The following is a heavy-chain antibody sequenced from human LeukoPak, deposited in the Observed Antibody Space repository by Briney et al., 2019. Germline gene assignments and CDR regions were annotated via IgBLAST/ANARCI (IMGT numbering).Heavy chain of an antibody. D-gene: IGHD3-3*01. J-gene: IGHJ2*01. V-gene: IGHV1-69*05. CDR3: ARDGSGFSPYWYFDL. CDR1: GGTFSSYA. CDR2: IIPIFGTA. Sequence: GASVKVSCKASGGTFSSYAISWVRQAPGQGLEWMGGIIPIFGTANYAQKLQGRVTITTDESTSTAYMELSSLRSEDTAVYYCARDGSGFSPYWYFDLWGRGTLVTVSS.